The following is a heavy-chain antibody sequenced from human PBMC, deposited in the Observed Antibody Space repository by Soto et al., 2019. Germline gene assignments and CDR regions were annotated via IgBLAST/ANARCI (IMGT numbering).Heavy chain of an antibody. CDR3: ASSNIAAAGFYYYGMDV. CDR2: IYYSGST. Sequence: QVQLQESGPGLVKPSETLSLTCTVSGGSISSYYWNWIRQPQGKGLEWIGYIYYSGSTNYYPSLKSRVTLSLDSSKNQFSLKLSSVTAADTAVYYCASSNIAAAGFYYYGMDVWGRGTTVTVSS. V-gene: IGHV4-59*01. J-gene: IGHJ6*02. D-gene: IGHD6-13*01. CDR1: GGSISSYY.